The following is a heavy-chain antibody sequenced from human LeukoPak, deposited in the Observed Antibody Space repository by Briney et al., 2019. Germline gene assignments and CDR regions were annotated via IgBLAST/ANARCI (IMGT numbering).Heavy chain of an antibody. CDR2: IYYSGST. V-gene: IGHV4-59*05. CDR1: GGSISSNY. Sequence: PSETLSLTCTVSGGSISSNYWSWIRQPPGKGLEWIGSIYYSGSTYYNPSLKSRVTISVDTSKNQFSLKLSSVTAADTAVYYCARHRQQLVPYWGQGTLVTVSS. CDR3: ARHRQQLVPY. D-gene: IGHD6-13*01. J-gene: IGHJ4*02.